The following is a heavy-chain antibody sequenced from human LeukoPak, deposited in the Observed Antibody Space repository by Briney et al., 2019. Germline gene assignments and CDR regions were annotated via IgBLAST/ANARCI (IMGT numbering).Heavy chain of an antibody. CDR3: SLDSTVTNFRLDP. D-gene: IGHD4-17*01. V-gene: IGHV1-3*01. CDR2: INAGNGNT. Sequence: ASVKVSCKASGYTFTSYAMHWVRQAPGQRLEWMGWINAGNGNTKYSQKFQGRVTITRDTSASTAYMELSSLRSEDTAVYYCSLDSTVTNFRLDPWGQGTLVTVSS. J-gene: IGHJ5*02. CDR1: GYTFTSYA.